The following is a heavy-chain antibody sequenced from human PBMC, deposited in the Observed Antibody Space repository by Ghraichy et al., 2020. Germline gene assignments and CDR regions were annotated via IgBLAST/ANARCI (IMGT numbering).Heavy chain of an antibody. J-gene: IGHJ4*02. CDR3: TTDRDYDILTGYPSYYFDY. CDR2: IKSKTDGGTT. CDR1: GFTFSNAW. D-gene: IGHD3-9*01. Sequence: LSLTCAASGFTFSNAWMSWVRQAPGKGLEWVGRIKSKTDGGTTDYAAPVKGRFTISRDDSKNTLYLQMNSLKTEDTAVYYCTTDRDYDILTGYPSYYFDYWGQGTLVTVSS. V-gene: IGHV3-15*01.